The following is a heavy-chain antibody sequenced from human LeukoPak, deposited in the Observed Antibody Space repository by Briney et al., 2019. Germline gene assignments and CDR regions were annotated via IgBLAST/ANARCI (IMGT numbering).Heavy chain of an antibody. CDR3: AKDFPIVGAHPSY. V-gene: IGHV3-23*01. J-gene: IGHJ4*02. CDR2: ISGSGGST. Sequence: GSLRPPWAASGFTFCSYAMSWVRQAPGEGVEWVSAISGSGGSTYYADSVKGRFTISRDNSKNTLYLQMNSLRAEDTAVYYCAKDFPIVGAHPSYWGQGTLVTVSS. CDR1: GFTFCSYA. D-gene: IGHD1-26*01.